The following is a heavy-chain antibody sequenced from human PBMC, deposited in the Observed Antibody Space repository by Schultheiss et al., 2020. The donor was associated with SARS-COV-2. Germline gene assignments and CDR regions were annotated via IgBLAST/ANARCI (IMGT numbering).Heavy chain of an antibody. CDR1: GYTFTSYG. V-gene: IGHV1-8*02. J-gene: IGHJ6*02. Sequence: ASVKVSCKASGYTFTSYGISWVRQAPGQGLEWMGWINPNSGGTNYAQKLQGRVTMTRNTSISTAYMELSSLRSEDTAVYYCARERYDSVAATTNYYYGMDVWGQGTTVTVSS. CDR2: INPNSGGT. CDR3: ARERYDSVAATTNYYYGMDV. D-gene: IGHD2-15*01.